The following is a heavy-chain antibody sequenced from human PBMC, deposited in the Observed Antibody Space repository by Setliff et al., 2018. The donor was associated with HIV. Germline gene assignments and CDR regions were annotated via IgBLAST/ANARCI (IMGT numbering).Heavy chain of an antibody. CDR1: GGTFSGYV. Sequence: ASVKVSCKTSGGTFSGYVLIWVRQAPGQGLEWMGGIIPLFGTANYAQKFQGRVTITTDKSTSTAYMELSSLRSDDTAVYYCATIRAYYYDSSGQEYFQYWGHGTLVTVSS. CDR3: ATIRAYYYDSSGQEYFQY. J-gene: IGHJ1*01. D-gene: IGHD3-22*01. CDR2: IIPLFGTA. V-gene: IGHV1-69*05.